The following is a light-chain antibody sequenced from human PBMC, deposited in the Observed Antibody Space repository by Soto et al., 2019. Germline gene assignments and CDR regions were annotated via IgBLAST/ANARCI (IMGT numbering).Light chain of an antibody. Sequence: DLQMTQSPSSLSASVGDRVTVTCRASQYISKYLNWYQQKPGKAPKLVIYFATNLQSGVPSRFSGSGSGTDFTLTISSLQPEDFATYYCQQSYSTPPTFGQGTKVEIK. V-gene: IGKV1-39*01. CDR1: QYISKY. CDR3: QQSYSTPPT. J-gene: IGKJ2*01. CDR2: FAT.